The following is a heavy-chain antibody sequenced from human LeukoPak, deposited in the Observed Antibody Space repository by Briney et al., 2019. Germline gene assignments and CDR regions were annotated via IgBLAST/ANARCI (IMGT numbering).Heavy chain of an antibody. CDR3: AKDNGMVATRKYYYYYYGMDV. J-gene: IGHJ6*02. D-gene: IGHD5-12*01. CDR2: ISDSGAYT. Sequence: PGGSLRLSCVASGFTFSSYGMSWVRHVPGKGLEWVSAISDSGAYTGHADSVKGRFTISRDNSKNTLYLQMNSLRAEDTAVYYCAKDNGMVATRKYYYYYYGMDVWGQGTTVTVSS. V-gene: IGHV3-23*01. CDR1: GFTFSSYG.